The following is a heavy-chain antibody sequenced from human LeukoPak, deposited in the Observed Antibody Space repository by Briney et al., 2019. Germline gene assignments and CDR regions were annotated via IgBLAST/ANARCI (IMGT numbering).Heavy chain of an antibody. J-gene: IGHJ4*02. D-gene: IGHD3-9*01. V-gene: IGHV3-23*01. CDR2: ISGGGGTAYYA. CDR3: ARSTVSENYDILTGYSIYFDY. CDR1: GFKFSGYA. Sequence: GGSLRLSCAASGFKFSGYAMSWVRQSPGKGLEWVSAISGGGGTAYYAYYADSVKGRFTISRDNSKNTLYLQMNSLRAEDTAVYYCARSTVSENYDILTGYSIYFDYWGQGTLVTVSS.